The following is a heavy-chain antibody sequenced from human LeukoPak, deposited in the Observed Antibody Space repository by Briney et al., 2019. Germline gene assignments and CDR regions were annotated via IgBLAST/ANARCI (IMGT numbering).Heavy chain of an antibody. J-gene: IGHJ5*02. V-gene: IGHV4-39*07. CDR3: ARDFRGGWFDP. CDR2: IYYSGST. CDR1: GVSISSSFYY. D-gene: IGHD5-12*01. Sequence: SETLSLTCSVSGVSISSSFYYFGWIRQPPGKGLEWIGSIYYSGSTNYNPSLTSRVTISVDTSKNQFSLKLSSVTAADTAVYYCARDFRGGWFDPWGQGTLVTVSS.